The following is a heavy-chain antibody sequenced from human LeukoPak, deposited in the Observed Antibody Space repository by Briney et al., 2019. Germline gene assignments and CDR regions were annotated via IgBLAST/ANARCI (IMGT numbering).Heavy chain of an antibody. Sequence: GGSLRLSCAASGFTFSSYAMSWVRQAPGKGLEWVSAISGSGGSTYYADSVKGRFTISRDNSENTLYLQMNSLRAEDTAVYYCARKWGIPSIAAAGTGVGAFDIWGQGTMVTVSS. D-gene: IGHD6-13*01. CDR3: ARKWGIPSIAAAGTGVGAFDI. CDR1: GFTFSSYA. J-gene: IGHJ3*02. V-gene: IGHV3-23*01. CDR2: ISGSGGST.